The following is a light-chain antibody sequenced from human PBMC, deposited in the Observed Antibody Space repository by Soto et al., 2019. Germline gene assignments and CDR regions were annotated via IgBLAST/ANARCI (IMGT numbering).Light chain of an antibody. CDR1: QSLSSW. CDR2: KAS. Sequence: DIQMTQSPSTLSASVGDRVTITCRASQSLSSWLVWYQQKPGKAPKLLIYKASSLESGVPSRFSGSGSGTEFTLTISSLQPDDFATYYCQQYNSYLYTFGQGTKLEIK. CDR3: QQYNSYLYT. J-gene: IGKJ2*01. V-gene: IGKV1-5*03.